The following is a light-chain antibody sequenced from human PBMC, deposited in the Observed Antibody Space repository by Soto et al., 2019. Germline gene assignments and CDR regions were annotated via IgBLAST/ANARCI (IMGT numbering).Light chain of an antibody. Sequence: EIVLTQSPVTLSLSPGERATLSCRASQSVSNNYLAWYQQKPGQAPRLLIYGASSRATGIPDRFSGSGSGTDFTLTISRLEPEDFAVYYCQQYGSSPPDFGGGTKVDIK. CDR1: QSVSNNY. CDR2: GAS. CDR3: QQYGSSPPD. V-gene: IGKV3-20*01. J-gene: IGKJ4*01.